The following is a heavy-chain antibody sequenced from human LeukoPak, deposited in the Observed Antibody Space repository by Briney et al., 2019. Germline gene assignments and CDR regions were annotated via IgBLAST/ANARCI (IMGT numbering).Heavy chain of an antibody. D-gene: IGHD5-18*01. CDR1: GFTFSSYA. CDR2: IRYDGSNK. CDR3: AKDSVDTAMALNWFDP. Sequence: GGSLRLSCAASGFTFSSYAMHWVRQAPGKGLEWVAFIRYDGSNKYYADSVKGRFTISRDNSKNKLYLQMNSLRAEDTAVYYCAKDSVDTAMALNWFDPWGQGTLVTVSS. J-gene: IGHJ5*02. V-gene: IGHV3-30*02.